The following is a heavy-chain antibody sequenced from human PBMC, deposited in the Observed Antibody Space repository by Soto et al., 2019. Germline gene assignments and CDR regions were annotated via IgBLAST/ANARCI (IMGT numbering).Heavy chain of an antibody. D-gene: IGHD6-13*01. CDR3: ARLYGAASGTRYYFDS. CDR2: IYWDDDK. V-gene: IGHV2-5*02. CDR1: GFSFTTDGMG. J-gene: IGHJ4*02. Sequence: QITLKESGPTLVKPTQTLTLTCTFSGFSFTTDGMGVGWIRQPPGKALEWLALIYWDDDKRYSPSLKSRLTVTKDAPRTQVVPTMTNMDPADTATYYCARLYGAASGTRYYFDSWGQGTLVTVSS.